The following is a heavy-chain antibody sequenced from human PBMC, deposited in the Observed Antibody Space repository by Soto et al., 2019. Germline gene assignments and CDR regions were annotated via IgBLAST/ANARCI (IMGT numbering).Heavy chain of an antibody. V-gene: IGHV3-21*06. Sequence: EVRLVESGGGLVKPGGSLRLSCAASGFTFSTHSMYWVRQAPGKGLEWVSSISTSSTYIDYSDSVKGRFTISRDNAKNSLFLQMSSLRAEDTAVYFCATSVVRPGTHYFDSWGQGALVTVSS. J-gene: IGHJ4*02. D-gene: IGHD6-13*01. CDR2: ISTSSTYI. CDR1: GFTFSTHS. CDR3: ATSVVRPGTHYFDS.